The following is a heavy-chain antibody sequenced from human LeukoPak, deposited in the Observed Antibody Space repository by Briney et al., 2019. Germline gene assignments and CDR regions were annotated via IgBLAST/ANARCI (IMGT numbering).Heavy chain of an antibody. CDR3: ARAHILEWPPAVWFDP. Sequence: PSETLSLTCAVSGGSISSGGYSWSWIRQPPGKGLEWIGYIYHSGSTYYNPSLKSRVTISVDRSKNQFSLKLSSVTAADTAVYYCARAHILEWPPAVWFDPWGQGTLVTVSS. V-gene: IGHV4-30-2*01. CDR1: GGSISSGGYS. J-gene: IGHJ5*02. D-gene: IGHD3-3*01. CDR2: IYHSGST.